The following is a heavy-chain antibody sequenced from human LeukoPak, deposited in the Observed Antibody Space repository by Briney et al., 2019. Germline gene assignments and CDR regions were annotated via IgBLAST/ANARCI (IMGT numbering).Heavy chain of an antibody. CDR1: GFAFSPYW. CDR2: INKDGTKI. Sequence: PGGSLRLSCAASGFAFSPYWMAWVRQAPGRGQEWVATINKDGTKIDYVDSVKGRFTISRDNARNSLYLQMNGLRVEDTTVYYCARENWGTFDFWGQGTLVTVSS. V-gene: IGHV3-7*01. CDR3: ARENWGTFDF. J-gene: IGHJ5*01. D-gene: IGHD3-16*01.